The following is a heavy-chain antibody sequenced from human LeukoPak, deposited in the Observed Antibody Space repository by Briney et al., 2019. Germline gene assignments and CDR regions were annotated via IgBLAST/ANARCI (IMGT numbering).Heavy chain of an antibody. V-gene: IGHV3-21*01. CDR1: GFTVRDSY. CDR2: ISSSSSYI. CDR3: ARWDSSGYYSLDY. Sequence: GGSLRLSCAASGFTVRDSYMSWVRQAPWKGLEWVSSISSSSSYIYYADSVKGRFTISRDNAKNSLYLQMNSLRAEDTAMYYCARWDSSGYYSLDYWGQGTLVTVSS. J-gene: IGHJ4*02. D-gene: IGHD3-22*01.